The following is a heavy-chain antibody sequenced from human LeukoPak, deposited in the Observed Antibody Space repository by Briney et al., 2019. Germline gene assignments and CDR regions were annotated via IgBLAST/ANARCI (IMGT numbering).Heavy chain of an antibody. CDR1: GYSFTSYW. Sequence: KISCKGSGYSFTSYWIGWVRQAPGQGLEWMGGIIPLSDTTQYAQKFQGRVTITADKSTTTAYMELSSLRSEDTAVYYCARDIGDAPTPYSYYYMDVWGKGTTVTVSS. D-gene: IGHD5-24*01. V-gene: IGHV1-69*06. CDR3: ARDIGDAPTPYSYYYMDV. J-gene: IGHJ6*03. CDR2: IIPLSDTT.